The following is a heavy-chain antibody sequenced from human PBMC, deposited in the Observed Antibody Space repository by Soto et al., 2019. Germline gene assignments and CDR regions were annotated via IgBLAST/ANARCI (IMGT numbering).Heavy chain of an antibody. Sequence: QLQLQESGPGLVKPSETLSLTCSVSGGSISNSSYLWGLVRQPPGKGLQWIGSVSHIGSTNYNPSLNSRLTISVGTSKTQSSLRLDSVTAADTAVYYCSRIAVFGPRTGFDYWGQGILVTVSS. V-gene: IGHV4-39*01. CDR2: VSHIGST. J-gene: IGHJ4*02. CDR3: SRIAVFGPRTGFDY. D-gene: IGHD6-19*01. CDR1: GGSISNSSYL.